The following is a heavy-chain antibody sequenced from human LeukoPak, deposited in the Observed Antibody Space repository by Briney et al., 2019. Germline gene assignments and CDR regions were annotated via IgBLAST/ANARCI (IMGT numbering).Heavy chain of an antibody. J-gene: IGHJ4*02. D-gene: IGHD1-26*01. CDR3: ARASVVGAPTFFDY. CDR2: IYPGDSDT. V-gene: IGHV5-51*01. Sequence: ESLKISCKGSGYSFTTYWIGWVRQMPGKGLEWMGIIYPGDSDTRYSPSFQGQVTISADKSISTAYLQRSNLKASDTAMYYCARASVVGAPTFFDYWGQGTLVTVSS. CDR1: GYSFTTYW.